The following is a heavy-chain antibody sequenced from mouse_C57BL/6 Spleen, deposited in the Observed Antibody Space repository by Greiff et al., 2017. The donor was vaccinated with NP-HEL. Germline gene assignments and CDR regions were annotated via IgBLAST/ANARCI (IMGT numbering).Heavy chain of an antibody. CDR1: GYTFTDYY. CDR2: INPNNGGT. CDR3: ARDCYYFAY. Sequence: VQLQQSGPELVKPGASVKISCKASGYTFTDYYMNWVKQSHGKSLEWIGDINPNNGGTSYNQKFKGKATLTVDKSSSTAYMELRCLTSEDSAVYYCARDCYYFAYWGQGTLVTVSA. V-gene: IGHV1-26*01. J-gene: IGHJ3*01. D-gene: IGHD2-3*01.